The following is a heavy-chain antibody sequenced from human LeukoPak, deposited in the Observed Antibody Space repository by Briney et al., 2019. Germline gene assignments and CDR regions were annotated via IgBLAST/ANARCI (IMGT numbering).Heavy chain of an antibody. CDR1: GFTFSSYG. V-gene: IGHV3-23*01. CDR2: ISGSGGST. J-gene: IGHJ4*02. CDR3: AKDRLYGSGSYFDY. Sequence: GGSLRLSCAASGFTFSSYGMIWVRQAPGKGLEWVSAISGSGGSTYYADSVKGWFTISRDNSKNTLYLQMNSLRAEDTAVYYCAKDRLYGSGSYFDYWGQGTLVTVSS. D-gene: IGHD3-10*01.